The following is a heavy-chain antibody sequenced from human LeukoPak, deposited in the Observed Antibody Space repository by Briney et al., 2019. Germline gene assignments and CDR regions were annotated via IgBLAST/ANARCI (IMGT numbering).Heavy chain of an antibody. Sequence: PSETLSLTCAVCGGSFSGYYWSWIRQPPGKGLEWIGEINHSGSTNYNPSLKSRVTISVDTSKNQFSLKLSSVTAADTAVYYCARGHSGYYDSSGYPSGAFDIWGQGTMVTVSS. V-gene: IGHV4-34*01. D-gene: IGHD3-22*01. J-gene: IGHJ3*02. CDR3: ARGHSGYYDSSGYPSGAFDI. CDR2: INHSGST. CDR1: GGSFSGYY.